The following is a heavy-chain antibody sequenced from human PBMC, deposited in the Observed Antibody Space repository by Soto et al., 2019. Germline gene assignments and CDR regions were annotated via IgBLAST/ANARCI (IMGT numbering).Heavy chain of an antibody. D-gene: IGHD2-2*01. CDR3: AAYCSSTSCRLYYYGMDV. Sequence: AASVKVSCKASGYTFTSYAMHWVRQAPGQRLEWMGWINAGNGNTKYSQKFQGRVTITRDTSASTAYMELSSLRSEDTAVYYCAAYCSSTSCRLYYYGMDVWGQGTTVTVSS. V-gene: IGHV1-3*01. CDR1: GYTFTSYA. CDR2: INAGNGNT. J-gene: IGHJ6*02.